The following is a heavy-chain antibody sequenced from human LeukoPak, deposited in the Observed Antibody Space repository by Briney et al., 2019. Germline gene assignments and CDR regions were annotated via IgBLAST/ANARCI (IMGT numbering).Heavy chain of an antibody. V-gene: IGHV1-69*13. D-gene: IGHD3-22*01. Sequence: GASVKVSCKASGGTFSSYAISWVRQAPGQGLEWMRGIIPIFGTANYAQKFQGRVTITADESTSTAYMELSSLRSEDTAVYYCAREGLAYYYDSSGYGGNAFDIWGQGTMVTVSS. J-gene: IGHJ3*02. CDR1: GGTFSSYA. CDR2: IIPIFGTA. CDR3: AREGLAYYYDSSGYGGNAFDI.